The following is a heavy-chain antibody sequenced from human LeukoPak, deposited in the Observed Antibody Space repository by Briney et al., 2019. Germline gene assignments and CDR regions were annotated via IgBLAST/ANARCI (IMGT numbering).Heavy chain of an antibody. CDR1: GGSFSGYY. Sequence: SETLSLTCAVYGGSFSGYYWSWIRQPPGKGLEWIGEINHSGSTNYNPSLKSRVTISVDTSKNQFSLKLSSVTAADTAVYYCARGWKYYYGSGSYRWFDHWGQGTLVTVSS. J-gene: IGHJ5*02. V-gene: IGHV4-34*01. CDR2: INHSGST. CDR3: ARGWKYYYGSGSYRWFDH. D-gene: IGHD3-10*01.